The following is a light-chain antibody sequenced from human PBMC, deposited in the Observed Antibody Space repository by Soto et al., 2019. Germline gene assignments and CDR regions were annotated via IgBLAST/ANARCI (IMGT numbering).Light chain of an antibody. V-gene: IGKV1-5*01. CDR1: QSISSW. CDR3: QQYGSSPFT. J-gene: IGKJ4*01. CDR2: DAS. Sequence: DIQMTQSPSTLSASVGDRVTITCRASQSISSWLAWYQQKPGKAPKLLIYDASSLESGVPSRFSGSGSGTEFTLTISRLEPEDFAVYYCQQYGSSPFTFGGGTKVDIK.